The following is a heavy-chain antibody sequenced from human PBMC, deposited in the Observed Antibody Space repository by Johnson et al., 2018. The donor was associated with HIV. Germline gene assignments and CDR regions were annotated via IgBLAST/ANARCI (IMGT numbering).Heavy chain of an antibody. Sequence: VHLVESGGGVVRPGGSLRLSCAASGFTFDDYGMTWVRQVAGKGLEWVSGINWNGASRGYVDSVKGRFTISRDNAKNSLYLQMNSLRAEDTAVYYCARDPNYNFWSGPEAFDIWGQGTMVTVSS. V-gene: IGHV3-20*04. CDR1: GFTFDDYG. D-gene: IGHD3-3*01. CDR2: INWNGASR. CDR3: ARDPNYNFWSGPEAFDI. J-gene: IGHJ3*02.